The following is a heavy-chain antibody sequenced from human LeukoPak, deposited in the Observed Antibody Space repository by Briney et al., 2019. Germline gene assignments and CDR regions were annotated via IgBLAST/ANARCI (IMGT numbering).Heavy chain of an antibody. D-gene: IGHD4-11*01. V-gene: IGHV1-2*04. J-gene: IGHJ6*02. CDR1: GGTFSSYA. Sequence: ASVKVSCKASGGTFSSYAISWVRQAPGQGLEWMGWINPNSGGTNYAQKFQGWVTMTRDTSISTAYMELSRLRSDDTAVYYCARHSNYYYGMDVWGQGTTVTVSS. CDR2: INPNSGGT. CDR3: ARHSNYYYGMDV.